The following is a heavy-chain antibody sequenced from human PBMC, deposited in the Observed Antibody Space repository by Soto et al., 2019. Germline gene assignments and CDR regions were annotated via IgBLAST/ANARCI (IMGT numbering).Heavy chain of an antibody. J-gene: IGHJ6*02. CDR1: GYSFTNYA. V-gene: IGHV1-3*01. Sequence: ASVKVSCKASGYSFTNYAMHWVRQAPGQGLEWMGWINAGNGNTKYSQKFQGRVTITRDTSASTFYMELSSLRSEDTAVYYCARDYWSDYYNGMVVWGQGTTVTVSS. D-gene: IGHD3-3*01. CDR3: ARDYWSDYYNGMVV. CDR2: INAGNGNT.